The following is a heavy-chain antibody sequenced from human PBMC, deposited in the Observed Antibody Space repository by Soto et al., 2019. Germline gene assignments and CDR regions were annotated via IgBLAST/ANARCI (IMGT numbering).Heavy chain of an antibody. D-gene: IGHD6-19*01. Sequence: PGGSLRLSCVASGFTFNNAWMTWVRQAPWKGLEWIGLIKSETDGGATESAAPLKGRFIISSDDSKNTLYLQMNSMTTEDTAVYYCTTDHVVVGTFDYWGQGTLVTVSS. CDR1: GFTFNNAW. J-gene: IGHJ4*02. CDR2: IKSETDGGAT. V-gene: IGHV3-15*01. CDR3: TTDHVVVGTFDY.